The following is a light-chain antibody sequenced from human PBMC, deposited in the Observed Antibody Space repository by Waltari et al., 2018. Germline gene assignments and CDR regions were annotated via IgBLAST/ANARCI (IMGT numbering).Light chain of an antibody. V-gene: IGKV3-11*01. CDR1: QSVSSS. CDR3: QQRSNWPLT. Sequence: ELVLTQSPAPLSLSPGERATLSCRASQSVSSSLAWYQQKPGQAPRLLTYSASNRATGIPARFSGSGSGTDFTLTISNLEPEDFAVYYCQQRSNWPLTFGGGTKVEIK. CDR2: SAS. J-gene: IGKJ4*01.